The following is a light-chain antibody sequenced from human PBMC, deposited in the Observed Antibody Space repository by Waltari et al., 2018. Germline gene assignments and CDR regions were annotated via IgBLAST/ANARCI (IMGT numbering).Light chain of an antibody. CDR2: GAS. Sequence: EIVLTQSPATLSVSPGERATLFCRASHSIRNNLAWYQQKPGQAPRLLIYGASTRATGSPARFSGSGSGTEFTLTISSLQSEECAVYYCQQFNTWWTFGQGTKVEFK. CDR3: QQFNTWWT. J-gene: IGKJ1*01. V-gene: IGKV3-15*01. CDR1: HSIRNN.